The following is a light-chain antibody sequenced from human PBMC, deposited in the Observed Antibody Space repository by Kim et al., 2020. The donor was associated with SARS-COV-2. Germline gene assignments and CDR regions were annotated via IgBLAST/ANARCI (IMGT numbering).Light chain of an antibody. CDR3: QKSDSAPWT. J-gene: IGKJ1*01. V-gene: IGKV1-27*01. CDR1: QGISNY. Sequence: ASVGDRVTITCRASQGISNYLAGYQQKPGKVPNLLIYAASTLQSGVPSRFSGSGSGTDFTLTISSLRPEDVATYYCQKSDSAPWTFGQGTKVDIK. CDR2: AAS.